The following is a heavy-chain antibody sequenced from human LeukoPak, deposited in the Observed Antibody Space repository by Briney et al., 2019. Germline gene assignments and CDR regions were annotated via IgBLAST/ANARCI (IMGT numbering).Heavy chain of an antibody. V-gene: IGHV1-2*02. D-gene: IGHD1-26*01. CDR1: GYTFTGYY. Sequence: GASVKASCKASGYTFTGYYMHWVRQAPGQGLEWMGWINPNSGGTNYAQKFQGRVTMTRDTSISTAYMELSRLRSDDTAVYYCARGGIVGATSALGDYWGQGTLVTVSS. CDR3: ARGGIVGATSALGDY. CDR2: INPNSGGT. J-gene: IGHJ4*02.